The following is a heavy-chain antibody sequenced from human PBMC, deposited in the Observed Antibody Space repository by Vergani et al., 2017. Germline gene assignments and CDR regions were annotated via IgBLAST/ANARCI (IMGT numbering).Heavy chain of an antibody. CDR2: IKSDGSIT. V-gene: IGHV3-74*03. CDR3: AKQYFVSGNDLFDY. D-gene: IGHD3-10*01. CDR1: GFSFNSYW. J-gene: IGHJ4*02. Sequence: VQLAESGGGFFQPGGSLRLSCSASGFSFNSYWMHWVRQVPGKGLLWVSRIKSDGSITAYADSVKGRFTISRDNSKNMLFLQMNNLRTEDTAIYYCAKQYFVSGNDLFDYWGQGTLVTVSS.